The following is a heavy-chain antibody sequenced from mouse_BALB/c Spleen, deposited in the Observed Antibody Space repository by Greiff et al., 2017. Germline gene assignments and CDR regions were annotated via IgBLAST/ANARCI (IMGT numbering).Heavy chain of an antibody. V-gene: IGHV3-1*02. Sequence: EVQLVESGPDLVKPSQSLSLTCTVTGYSITSGYSWHWIRQFPGNKLEWLGYIHYSGSTNYNPSLKSRISITRDTSKNQFFLQLNSVTTEDTATYCCARSGWDGKGFAYWGQGTLVTVSA. CDR3: ARSGWDGKGFAY. J-gene: IGHJ3*01. CDR1: GYSITSGYS. D-gene: IGHD4-1*01. CDR2: IHYSGST.